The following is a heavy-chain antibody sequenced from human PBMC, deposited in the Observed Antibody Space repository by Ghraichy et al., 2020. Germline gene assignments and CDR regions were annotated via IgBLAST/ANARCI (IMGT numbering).Heavy chain of an antibody. CDR2: ISYDGSNE. J-gene: IGHJ4*02. CDR1: GFTFSSYA. V-gene: IGHV3-30-3*01. Sequence: GGSLRLSCAASGFTFSSYAMHWVRQAPGKGLEWVAAISYDGSNEYYADSVKGRFTISRDNSKNTLYLQMNSLRAEDTAVYYFARDVNWLGVGARFDYWGQGALVTVSS. D-gene: IGHD1-26*01. CDR3: ARDVNWLGVGARFDY.